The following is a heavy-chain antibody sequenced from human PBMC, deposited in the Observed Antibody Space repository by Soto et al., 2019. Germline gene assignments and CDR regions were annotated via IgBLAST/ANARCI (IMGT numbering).Heavy chain of an antibody. CDR1: GYSFTSYW. D-gene: IGHD3-10*01. V-gene: IGHV5-51*01. CDR3: ARDGAVRGVINQNPHYGMDV. Sequence: PGESLKICCKGSGYSFTSYWIGGVRQMPGKGLEWMGIIYPGDSDTRYSPSFQGQVTISADKSISTAYLQWSSLKASDTAMYYCARDGAVRGVINQNPHYGMDVWGQGTTVTVSS. CDR2: IYPGDSDT. J-gene: IGHJ6*02.